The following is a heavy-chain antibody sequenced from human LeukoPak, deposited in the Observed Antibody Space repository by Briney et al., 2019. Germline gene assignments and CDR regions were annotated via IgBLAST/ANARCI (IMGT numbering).Heavy chain of an antibody. CDR3: ARFGYVAAVDV. Sequence: GGSLRLSCAASGSSFSAYWMTWVRQAPGTGLEWVANINPAGSETYYVDPVKGRFSISRDNAKNLVYLQMNSLRAEDTAVYHCARFGYVAAVDVWGQGTPVTVSS. CDR2: INPAGSET. CDR1: GSSFSAYW. J-gene: IGHJ4*02. D-gene: IGHD2-15*01. V-gene: IGHV3-7*01.